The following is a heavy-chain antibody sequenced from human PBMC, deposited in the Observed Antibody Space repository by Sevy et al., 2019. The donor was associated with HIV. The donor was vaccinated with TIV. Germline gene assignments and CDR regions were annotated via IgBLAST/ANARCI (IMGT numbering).Heavy chain of an antibody. CDR3: AREGRASNSAFDY. D-gene: IGHD3-10*01. Sequence: SETLSLTCTVSGGSISSYYWSWIRQPPGKGLEWIGYIYYSGSTNYNPSLKSRVIISVDTSKNQFSLKLSSVTAADTAVYYCAREGRASNSAFDYWGQGTLVTVSS. CDR2: IYYSGST. V-gene: IGHV4-59*01. CDR1: GGSISSYY. J-gene: IGHJ4*02.